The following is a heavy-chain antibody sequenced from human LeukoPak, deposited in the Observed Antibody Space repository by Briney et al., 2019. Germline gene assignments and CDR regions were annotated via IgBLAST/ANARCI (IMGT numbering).Heavy chain of an antibody. CDR2: ISSGSSYI. J-gene: IGHJ4*02. CDR1: GFTFSSYS. CDR3: ARGDSSSWFMVPTDY. V-gene: IGHV3-21*01. D-gene: IGHD6-13*01. Sequence: GGSLRLSCAASGFTFSSYSMNWVRQAPGKGLEWVSSISSGSSYIYYADSVKGRFTISRDNAKNSLYLQTNSLRAEDTAVYYCARGDSSSWFMVPTDYWGQGTLVTVSS.